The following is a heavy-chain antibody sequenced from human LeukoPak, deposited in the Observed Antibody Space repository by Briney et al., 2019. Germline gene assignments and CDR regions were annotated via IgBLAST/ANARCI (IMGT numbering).Heavy chain of an antibody. CDR3: ARVLAYCSSTSCHDY. Sequence: ASVKVSCKASGYTFTSYGISWVRQAPGQGLEWMGWISAYNGNTDYAQKFQGRVTMTTDTSTSTAYMELTSLRSDDTAVYYCARVLAYCSSTSCHDYWGQGTLVTVSS. CDR2: ISAYNGNT. CDR1: GYTFTSYG. V-gene: IGHV1-18*01. J-gene: IGHJ4*02. D-gene: IGHD2-2*01.